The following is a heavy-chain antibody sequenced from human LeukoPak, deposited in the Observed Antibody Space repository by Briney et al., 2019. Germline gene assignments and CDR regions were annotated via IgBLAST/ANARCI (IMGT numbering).Heavy chain of an antibody. CDR1: GFTVSSNY. CDR2: IYSGGST. D-gene: IGHD3-3*01. Sequence: PGGSLRLSCAASGFTVSSNYMSWVRQAPGKGLEWVSVIYSGGSTYYADSVKGRFAISRDNSKNTLYLQMNSLRAEDTAVYYCARDNPYYDFWSGYNNWFDPWGQGTLVTVSS. CDR3: ARDNPYYDFWSGYNNWFDP. J-gene: IGHJ5*02. V-gene: IGHV3-66*01.